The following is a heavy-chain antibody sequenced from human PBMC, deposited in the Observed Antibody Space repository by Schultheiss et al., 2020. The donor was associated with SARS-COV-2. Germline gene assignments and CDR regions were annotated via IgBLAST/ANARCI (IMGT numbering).Heavy chain of an antibody. CDR3: ARAPRITGTTGRAEYPKPRNETYGMDV. D-gene: IGHD1-7*01. J-gene: IGHJ6*02. CDR1: GGSISSGGYY. CDR2: IYYSGST. V-gene: IGHV4-31*03. Sequence: SETLSLTCTVSGGSISSGGYYWSWIRQHPGKGLEWIGYIYYSGSTYYNPSLKSRVTISVDTSKNQFSLKLSSVTAADTAVYYCARAPRITGTTGRAEYPKPRNETYGMDVWGQGTTVTVSS.